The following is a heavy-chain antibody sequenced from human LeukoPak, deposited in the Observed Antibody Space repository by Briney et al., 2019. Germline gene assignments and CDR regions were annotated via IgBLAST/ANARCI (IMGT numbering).Heavy chain of an antibody. CDR2: ISYDGSKK. CDR3: AKSHYRGFGELFSNFDY. V-gene: IGHV3-30*18. D-gene: IGHD3-10*01. J-gene: IGHJ4*02. CDR1: GFTFSSYG. Sequence: GRSLRLSCAASGFTFSSYGMHWVRQAPGKGLEWVAVISYDGSKKYYADSVKGRFTISRDNSKNTLYLQMNSLRAEDTAVYYCAKSHYRGFGELFSNFDYWGQGTLVTVSS.